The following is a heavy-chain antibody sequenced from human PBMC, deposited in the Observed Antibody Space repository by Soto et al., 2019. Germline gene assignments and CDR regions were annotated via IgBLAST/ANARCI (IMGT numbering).Heavy chain of an antibody. V-gene: IGHV4-30-2*01. D-gene: IGHD6-6*01. CDR1: GGSITRGDYS. Sequence: QLRLQESGSGLVKPSQTLSLICAVSGGSITRGDYSWPWIRQPPGKGLELIGYISHTGRTYYHPSLKSRVTISLDRYKNQFSLNLNSMTAADTALYYCARIEPRRQLSFWLDPWGQGTPVTVSS. J-gene: IGHJ5*02. CDR2: ISHTGRT. CDR3: ARIEPRRQLSFWLDP.